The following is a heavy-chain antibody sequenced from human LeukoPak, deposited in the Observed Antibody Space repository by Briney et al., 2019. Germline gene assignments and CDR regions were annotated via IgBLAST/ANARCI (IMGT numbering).Heavy chain of an antibody. CDR1: GGSISSGGYS. CDR2: IYYSGST. J-gene: IGHJ5*02. Sequence: SETLSLTCTVSGGSISSGGYSWSWIRQHPGKGLEWIGYIYYSGSTYYNPSLKSRVTISVDTSKNQFSLKLSSVTAADTAVYYCAGGRGNWFDPWGQGTLVTVSS. V-gene: IGHV4-31*03. D-gene: IGHD1-26*01. CDR3: AGGRGNWFDP.